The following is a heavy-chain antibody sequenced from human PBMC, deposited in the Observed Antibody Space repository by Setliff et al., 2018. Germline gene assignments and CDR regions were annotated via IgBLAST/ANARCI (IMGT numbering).Heavy chain of an antibody. D-gene: IGHD7-27*01. CDR3: ARQTGSGDDAFDI. CDR1: GYSFTSYW. Sequence: PGESLKIPCKGSGYSFTSYWIGWVRQLPGKGLEWMGIIYPGDSDARYSPSFQGQVTISADKSISTAYLQWSSLKASDTAMYYCARQTGSGDDAFDIWGQGTMVTVSS. J-gene: IGHJ3*02. V-gene: IGHV5-51*01. CDR2: IYPGDSDA.